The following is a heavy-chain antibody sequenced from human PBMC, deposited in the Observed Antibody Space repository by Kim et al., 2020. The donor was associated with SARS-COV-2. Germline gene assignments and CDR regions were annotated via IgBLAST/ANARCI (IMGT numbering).Heavy chain of an antibody. V-gene: IGHV3-74*01. CDR2: ISNQGDIT. CDR3: TREIAGATGFDL. CDR1: GFTLSRHW. D-gene: IGHD2-21*01. Sequence: GGSLRLSCVFSGFTLSRHWVHWVRQAPGKGLEWVSRISNQGDITTYADSVKGRFTVSRDNAEKTLYLQMNSLRVDDTAVYYCTREIAGATGFDLWGQGILVTVSP. J-gene: IGHJ5*02.